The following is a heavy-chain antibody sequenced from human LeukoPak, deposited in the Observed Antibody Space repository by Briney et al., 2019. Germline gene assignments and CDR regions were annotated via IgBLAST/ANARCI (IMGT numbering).Heavy chain of an antibody. CDR3: ALDSSGWSDDSFDI. CDR2: IYYSGST. CDR1: GASISFYY. V-gene: IGHV4-59*01. D-gene: IGHD6-13*01. Sequence: SETLSLTCTVSGASISFYYWSWIRQPPGKGLEWIGYIYYSGSTNYNPSLKSRVIMSIDTSKNQFSLNLNSVTAADTAVYYCALDSSGWSDDSFDIWGQGTMVTVSS. J-gene: IGHJ3*02.